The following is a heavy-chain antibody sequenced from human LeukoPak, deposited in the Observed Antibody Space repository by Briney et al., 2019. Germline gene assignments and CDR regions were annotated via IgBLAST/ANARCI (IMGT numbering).Heavy chain of an antibody. CDR1: GYTFTGYY. J-gene: IGHJ4*02. CDR3: ARDTLTREPYFDY. Sequence: GASVKVSCKASGYTFTGYYIHWVRQAPGQGLEWMGWINPNSGGTNYAQKFQGGVTMTRDTSISTAYMELSRLRSDDTAVYYCARDTLTREPYFDYWGQGTLVTVSS. D-gene: IGHD2/OR15-2a*01. CDR2: INPNSGGT. V-gene: IGHV1-2*02.